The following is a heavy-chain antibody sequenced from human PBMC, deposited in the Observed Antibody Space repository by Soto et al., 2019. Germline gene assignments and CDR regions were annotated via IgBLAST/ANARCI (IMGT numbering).Heavy chain of an antibody. D-gene: IGHD1-1*01. Sequence: GSLRLCCAASGFSFSSYAMSWVRQAPGKGLEWVSAISGSGGSTYYADSVKGRFTISRDNSKNTLYLQMSRLRAEDTAVYYCAKSSGTTSAQTHYYYGMDVWGQGTTVTVSS. J-gene: IGHJ6*02. CDR1: GFSFSSYA. V-gene: IGHV3-23*01. CDR3: AKSSGTTSAQTHYYYGMDV. CDR2: ISGSGGST.